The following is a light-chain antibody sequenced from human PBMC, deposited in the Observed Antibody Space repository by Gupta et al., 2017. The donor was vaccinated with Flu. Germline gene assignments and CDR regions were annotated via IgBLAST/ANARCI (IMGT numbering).Light chain of an antibody. Sequence: SSGERATLSCRASQSLRSYLAWYQQKPGQAPRLLIYDTSKRATGIPARFSGSGSGTDFTLTIDTLEPEDSAIYYCQQRSHWLFTFGQGTRLEIK. J-gene: IGKJ5*01. V-gene: IGKV3-11*01. CDR2: DTS. CDR1: QSLRSY. CDR3: QQRSHWLFT.